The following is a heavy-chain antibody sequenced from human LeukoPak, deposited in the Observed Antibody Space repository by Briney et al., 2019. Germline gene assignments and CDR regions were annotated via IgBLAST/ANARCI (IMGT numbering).Heavy chain of an antibody. CDR2: INSDGSST. CDR3: AKNEDVAAGTAAFDY. V-gene: IGHV3-74*01. CDR1: AFTFSSYW. Sequence: GGPLRLSCAASAFTFSSYWMHWVRQAPGKGLVWVSRINSDGSSTSYADSVKGRFTISRDNSKNTLYLQMNSLRAEDTAVYYCAKNEDVAAGTAAFDYWGQGTLVTVSS. J-gene: IGHJ4*02. D-gene: IGHD6-13*01.